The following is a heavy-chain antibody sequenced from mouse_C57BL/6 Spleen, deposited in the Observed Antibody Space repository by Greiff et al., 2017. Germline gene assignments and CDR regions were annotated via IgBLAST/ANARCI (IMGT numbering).Heavy chain of an antibody. CDR1: GYTFTSYW. Sequence: QVQLQQPGAELVKPGASVKLSCKASGYTFTSYWMHWVKQRPGQGLEWIGMIHPNSGSTNSTEQFKSKATLTVDKSSSTAYMQLSSLTSEDSAVYYCARNWYAMDYWGQGTSVTVSS. CDR3: ARNWYAMDY. J-gene: IGHJ4*01. V-gene: IGHV1-64*01. D-gene: IGHD4-1*01. CDR2: IHPNSGST.